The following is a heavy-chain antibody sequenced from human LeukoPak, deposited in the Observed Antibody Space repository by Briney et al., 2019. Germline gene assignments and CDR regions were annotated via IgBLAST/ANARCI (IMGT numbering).Heavy chain of an antibody. CDR1: GGSISSNNYS. J-gene: IGHJ4*02. D-gene: IGHD3-10*01. Sequence: PSETLSLTCTVSGGSISSNNYSWGWIRQPPGKGLEWIGSIYYGGSTYYNPSLKSRVTISVDTSKNQFSLKLSSVTAADTAVYYCARFTMVRGEIDEYYFDYWGQGTLVTVPS. CDR2: IYYGGST. V-gene: IGHV4-39*01. CDR3: ARFTMVRGEIDEYYFDY.